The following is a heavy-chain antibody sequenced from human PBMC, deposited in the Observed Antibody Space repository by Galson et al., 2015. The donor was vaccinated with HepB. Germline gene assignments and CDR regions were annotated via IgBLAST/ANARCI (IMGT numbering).Heavy chain of an antibody. D-gene: IGHD3-22*01. CDR1: GFTFSNAW. Sequence: SLRLSCAASGFTFSNAWMNWVRQAPGKGLEWVGRIKSKTDGGTTDYAAPVKGRFTISRDDSKNTLYLQMNSLKTEDTAVYYCTSRITMIVVVITTVDYWGQGTLVTVSS. CDR2: IKSKTDGGTT. V-gene: IGHV3-15*07. CDR3: TSRITMIVVVITTVDY. J-gene: IGHJ4*02.